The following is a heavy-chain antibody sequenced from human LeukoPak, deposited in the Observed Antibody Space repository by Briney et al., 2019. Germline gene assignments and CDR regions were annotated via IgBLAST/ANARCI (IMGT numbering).Heavy chain of an antibody. Sequence: GGSLRLSCAASGFTFSSYAMTWVRQAPGKGLEWVSTIRGGGASTYYADSVKGRFTISRDNSKNTLFLQMNSLRAEDTAVCYCAKDQADGYTNYGDYWGQGTLVTVSS. D-gene: IGHD5-24*01. V-gene: IGHV3-23*01. J-gene: IGHJ4*02. CDR2: IRGGGAST. CDR3: AKDQADGYTNYGDY. CDR1: GFTFSSYA.